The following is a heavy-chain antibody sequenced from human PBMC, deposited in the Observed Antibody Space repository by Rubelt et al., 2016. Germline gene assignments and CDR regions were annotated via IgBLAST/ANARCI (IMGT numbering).Heavy chain of an antibody. V-gene: IGHV3-23*04. CDR3: GTGSSGTYGEGH. CDR1: GFTFSIYA. CDR2: IGDSGDDR. J-gene: IGHJ4*02. D-gene: IGHD3-10*01. Sequence: VQLVESGGGVVQPGRSLRLSCAASGFTFSIYAVHWVRQAPGKGLEWVSAIGDSGDDRYHADSVKGRFTVSRDNSKNTLYLQMNSLRAGDTAVYYCGTGSSGTYGEGHWGQGTLVTVSS.